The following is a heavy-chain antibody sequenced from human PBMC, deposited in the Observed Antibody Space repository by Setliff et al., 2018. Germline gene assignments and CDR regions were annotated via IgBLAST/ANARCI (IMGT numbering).Heavy chain of an antibody. V-gene: IGHV3-7*01. CDR2: IKQDGTKQ. D-gene: IGHD3-22*01. CDR1: GFTFSIYW. J-gene: IGHJ4*02. Sequence: PGGSLRLSCAASGFTFSIYWMTWVRQAPGKGLEWVANIKQDGTKQYYVDSVKGRFTISRDNAKNSLYLQMNSLRAEDTAVYYCAKYYSDNSGPRGAFDYWGQGILVTVSS. CDR3: AKYYSDNSGPRGAFDY.